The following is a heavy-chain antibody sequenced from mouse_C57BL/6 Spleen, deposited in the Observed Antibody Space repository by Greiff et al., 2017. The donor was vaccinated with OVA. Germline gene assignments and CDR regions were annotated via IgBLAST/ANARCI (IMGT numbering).Heavy chain of an antibody. CDR3: ARKDYDYDGYYFDY. J-gene: IGHJ2*01. D-gene: IGHD2-4*01. V-gene: IGHV1-63*01. Sequence: VQLVESGAELVRPGTSVKMSCKASGYTFTNYWIGWAKQRPGHGLEWIGDIYPGGGYTNYNEKFKGKATLTADKSSSTAYMQFSSLTSEDSAIYYCARKDYDYDGYYFDYWGQGTTLTVSS. CDR1: GYTFTNYW. CDR2: IYPGGGYT.